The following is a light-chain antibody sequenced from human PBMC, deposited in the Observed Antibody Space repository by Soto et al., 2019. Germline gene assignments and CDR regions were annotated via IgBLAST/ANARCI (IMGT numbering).Light chain of an antibody. V-gene: IGLV2-14*03. CDR1: SSDFNAYNF. CDR2: DVS. J-gene: IGLJ2*01. CDR3: SSYTTITTLVV. Sequence: QSVLTQPASVSGSPGQSITISCTGTSSDFNAYNFVSWYQQHPGRAPKLMIYDVSHRPSGVSDRFSGSKSGNTASLTISGLQAEDEADYYCSSYTTITTLVVFGGGTKVTVL.